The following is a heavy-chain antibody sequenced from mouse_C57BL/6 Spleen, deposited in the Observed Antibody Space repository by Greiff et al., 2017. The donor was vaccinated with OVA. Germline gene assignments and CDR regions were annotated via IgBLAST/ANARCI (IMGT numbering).Heavy chain of an antibody. V-gene: IGHV1-82*01. J-gene: IGHJ1*03. CDR3: ARSDYYGSRYFDV. CDR1: GYAFSSSW. CDR2: IYPGDGDT. D-gene: IGHD1-1*01. Sequence: QVQLQQSGPELVKPGASVKISCKASGYAFSSSWMNWVKQRPGKGLEWIGRIYPGDGDTNYNGKFKGKATLTAEKSSSTAYMQLSSLTSEDSAVYVCARSDYYGSRYFDVWGTGTTVTVSA.